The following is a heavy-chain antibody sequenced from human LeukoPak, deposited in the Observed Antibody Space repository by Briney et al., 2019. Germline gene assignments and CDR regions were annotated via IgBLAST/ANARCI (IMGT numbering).Heavy chain of an antibody. Sequence: GGSLRLSCAASGFTFSSYPMTWVRQAPGKGPEWVSFISDSGGITYYADSVKGRFTISRDNSKNTLYLQMNSLRAEDTAVYYCAKNTQYSGYYDCWGQGTLVTVSS. J-gene: IGHJ4*02. D-gene: IGHD6-6*01. V-gene: IGHV3-23*01. CDR3: AKNTQYSGYYDC. CDR2: ISDSGGIT. CDR1: GFTFSSYP.